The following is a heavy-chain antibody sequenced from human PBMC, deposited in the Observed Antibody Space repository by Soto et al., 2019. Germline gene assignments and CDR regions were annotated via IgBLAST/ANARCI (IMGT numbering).Heavy chain of an antibody. CDR3: ARDGIAARPIAWFDP. J-gene: IGHJ5*02. CDR1: GGTFSSYA. V-gene: IGHV1-69*12. Sequence: QVQLVQSGAEVKKPGSSVKVSCKASGGTFSSYAISWVRQAPGQGLEWMGGIIPIFGTATYAQKFQGRVTITADGSTSTAYMELSSLRSDDTAVYYCARDGIAARPIAWFDPWGQETLVTVSS. D-gene: IGHD6-6*01. CDR2: IIPIFGTA.